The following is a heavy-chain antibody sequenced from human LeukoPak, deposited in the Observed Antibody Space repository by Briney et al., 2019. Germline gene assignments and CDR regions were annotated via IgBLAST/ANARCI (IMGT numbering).Heavy chain of an antibody. J-gene: IGHJ4*02. D-gene: IGHD1-26*01. Sequence: LSLTCAVSGYSISSGYYWGWIRPPPGKGLEWVSYISSSGSTIYYADSVKGRFTISRDNAKNSLYLQMNSLRAEDTAVYYCARDDPIVGASNDYWGQGTLVTVSS. CDR3: ARDDPIVGASNDY. CDR1: GYSISSGYY. CDR2: ISSSGSTI. V-gene: IGHV3-11*04.